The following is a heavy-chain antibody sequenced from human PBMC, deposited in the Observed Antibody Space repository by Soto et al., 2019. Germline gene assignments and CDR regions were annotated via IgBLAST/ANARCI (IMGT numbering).Heavy chain of an antibody. V-gene: IGHV3-33*06. CDR1: GFTFSSYG. D-gene: IGHD4-17*01. CDR3: AKVIGDYNFHLDF. Sequence: QVQLVESGGGVVQPGRSLRLSCAASGFTFSSYGMHWVRQAPGKGLEWVAIIWNDGSNKNYADSVKGRFTVSRDNSKNTFYLQMNSLRAEDTAVYYCAKVIGDYNFHLDFWGHGSLVTVSS. J-gene: IGHJ4*01. CDR2: IWNDGSNK.